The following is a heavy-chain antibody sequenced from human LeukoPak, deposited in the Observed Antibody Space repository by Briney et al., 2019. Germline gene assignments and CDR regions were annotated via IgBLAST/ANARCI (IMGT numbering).Heavy chain of an antibody. Sequence: PGGSLRLSCAASGFTFSSYSMNWVRQAPGKGLEWVSYISSSSSTMYYADSVKGRFSISRDNAKKSLYLQMNSLRAEDTGVYYCAREQPYYYDSSGTALMAEIKYYFDYWGQGTLVTVSS. CDR2: ISSSSSTM. D-gene: IGHD3-22*01. J-gene: IGHJ4*02. CDR3: AREQPYYYDSSGTALMAEIKYYFDY. CDR1: GFTFSSYS. V-gene: IGHV3-48*01.